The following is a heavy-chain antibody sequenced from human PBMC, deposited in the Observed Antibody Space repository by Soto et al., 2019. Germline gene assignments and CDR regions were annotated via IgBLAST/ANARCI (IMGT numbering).Heavy chain of an antibody. CDR3: ARLGAYDSSGYYY. J-gene: IGHJ4*02. D-gene: IGHD3-22*01. CDR2: IYPGDSDT. CDR1: GYSFTSYW. Sequence: GSSLKIFCKGSGYSFTSYWIGCVPQMPGKGLEWMGIIYPGDSDTRYSPSFQGQVTISADKSISTAYLQWSSLKASDTAMYYCARLGAYDSSGYYYWGQGTLVIVSS. V-gene: IGHV5-51*01.